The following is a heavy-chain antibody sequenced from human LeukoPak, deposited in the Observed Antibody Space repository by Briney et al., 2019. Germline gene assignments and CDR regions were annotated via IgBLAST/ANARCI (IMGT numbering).Heavy chain of an antibody. D-gene: IGHD2-21*02. CDR3: TSSAYCGGDCYSGIDY. V-gene: IGHV3-73*01. J-gene: IGHJ4*02. CDR2: IRSKANSYAT. Sequence: GGSLRLSCAASGFTFSGSAMHWVRQASGKGLEWVGRIRSKANSYATAYAASVKGRFTISRDDSKNTAYLQMNSLKTEDTAVYYCTSSAYCGGDCYSGIDYWGQGTLVTVSS. CDR1: GFTFSGSA.